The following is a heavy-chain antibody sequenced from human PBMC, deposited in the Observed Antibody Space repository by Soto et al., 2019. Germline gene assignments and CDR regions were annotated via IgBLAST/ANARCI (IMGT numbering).Heavy chain of an antibody. V-gene: IGHV4-30-4*01. CDR2: IYYSGST. Sequence: QVQLQESGPGLVKPSQTLSLTCTVSGGSISSGDYYWSWIRQPPGKGLEWIGYIYYSGSTYYNPSLKSRVTISVDTSKNQFSLKLSSVTAADTAVYYCARGGRHYYGSGSYYVYWGQGTLVTVSS. CDR1: GGSISSGDYY. J-gene: IGHJ4*02. D-gene: IGHD3-10*01. CDR3: ARGGRHYYGSGSYYVY.